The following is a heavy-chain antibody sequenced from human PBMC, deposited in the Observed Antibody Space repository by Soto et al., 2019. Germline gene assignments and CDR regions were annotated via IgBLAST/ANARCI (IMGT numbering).Heavy chain of an antibody. Sequence: ASVKVSCKVSGYTFTGYYMHWVRQAPGQGLEWMEWINPNSGGTNYAQKFQGWVTMTRDTSISTAYMELSRLRSDDTAVYYCARGNYYDSSGYYAGIDYWGQGTLVTVSS. D-gene: IGHD3-22*01. J-gene: IGHJ4*02. CDR2: INPNSGGT. CDR1: GYTFTGYY. V-gene: IGHV1-2*04. CDR3: ARGNYYDSSGYYAGIDY.